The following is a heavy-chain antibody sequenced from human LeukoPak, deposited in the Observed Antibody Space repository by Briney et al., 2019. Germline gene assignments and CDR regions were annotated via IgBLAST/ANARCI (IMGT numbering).Heavy chain of an antibody. CDR1: GGSISSSSYY. CDR2: IYYSGST. Sequence: SETLSLTCTVSGGSISSSSYYWGWICQPPGKGLEWIGSIYYSGSTYYNPSLKSRVTISVDTSKNQFSLKLSSVTAADTAVYYCARGLLDYYDSSGYLYYFDYWGQGTLVTVSS. J-gene: IGHJ4*02. CDR3: ARGLLDYYDSSGYLYYFDY. V-gene: IGHV4-39*07. D-gene: IGHD3-22*01.